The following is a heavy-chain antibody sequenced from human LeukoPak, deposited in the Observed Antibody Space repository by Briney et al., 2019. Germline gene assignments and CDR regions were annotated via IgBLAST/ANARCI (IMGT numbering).Heavy chain of an antibody. CDR1: GFTFSSYA. CDR3: ARDLGPYGDYGDYFDY. J-gene: IGHJ4*02. V-gene: IGHV3-30*04. Sequence: PGGSLRLSCAASGFTFSSYAMHWVRQAPGKGLEWVAVISYDGSNKYYADSVKGRFTISRDNSKNTLYLQMNSLRAEDTAVYYCARDLGPYGDYGDYFDYWGQGTLSPSPQ. CDR2: ISYDGSNK. D-gene: IGHD4-17*01.